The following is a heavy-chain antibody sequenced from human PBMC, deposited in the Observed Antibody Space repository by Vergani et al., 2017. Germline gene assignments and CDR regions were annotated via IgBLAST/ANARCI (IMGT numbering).Heavy chain of an antibody. D-gene: IGHD4-17*01. CDR2: MNPNSGNT. J-gene: IGHJ6*02. V-gene: IGHV1-8*01. CDR3: TTAAYGDYGRPDLGGMDV. Sequence: QVQLVQSGAEVKKPGASVKVSCKASGYTFTSYDINWVRQATGQGLEWMGWMNPNSGNTGYAQKFQGRVTMTRNTSISTAYMELSSLRSEDTAVYYCTTAAYGDYGRPDLGGMDVWGQGTTVTVSS. CDR1: GYTFTSYD.